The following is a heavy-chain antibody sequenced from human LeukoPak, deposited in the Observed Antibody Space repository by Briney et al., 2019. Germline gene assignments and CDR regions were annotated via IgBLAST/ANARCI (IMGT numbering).Heavy chain of an antibody. CDR3: AKSNGYGLVDI. CDR1: GGSIRSNYY. Sequence: SETLSLTCTVSGGSIRSNYYWGWIRQPPGKGLEWIGNIFYSGSTYYSPSLKSRVTISLDTSRNQFSLKLNSVTAADTAVYYCAKSNGYGLVDIWGQGTMVTVSS. D-gene: IGHD3-10*01. J-gene: IGHJ3*02. V-gene: IGHV4-39*07. CDR2: IFYSGST.